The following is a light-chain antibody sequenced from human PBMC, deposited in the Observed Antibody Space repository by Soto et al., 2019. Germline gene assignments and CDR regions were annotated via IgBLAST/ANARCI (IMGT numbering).Light chain of an antibody. J-gene: IGKJ4*01. Sequence: DIQMTQSPSSLSASVGDRLTVTCRASQRISNSLNWYQQKPGQAPKLLIYTASSLHTGVPSRFSGSGSGTEFTLTISSLQREDFATYFCQQSYSAPLTFGGGTKVEI. V-gene: IGKV1-39*01. CDR2: TAS. CDR3: QQSYSAPLT. CDR1: QRISNS.